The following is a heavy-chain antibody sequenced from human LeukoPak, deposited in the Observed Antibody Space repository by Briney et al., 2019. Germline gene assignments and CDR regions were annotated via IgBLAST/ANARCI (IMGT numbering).Heavy chain of an antibody. CDR3: AKDSSSSLDH. V-gene: IGHV3-33*06. CDR2: IWYDGNNE. CDR1: GFTFSTGG. Sequence: GGSLRLSCAASGFTFSTGGMHWVRQAPGKGLEWVAVIWYDGNNEYYADSVKGRFAISRDNSNNTLFLQMYSLRAEDTAVYYCAKDSSSSLDHWGQGTLVTVSS. J-gene: IGHJ4*02. D-gene: IGHD6-6*01.